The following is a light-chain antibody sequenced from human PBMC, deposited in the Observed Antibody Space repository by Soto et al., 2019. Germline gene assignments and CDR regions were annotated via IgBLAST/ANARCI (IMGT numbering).Light chain of an antibody. CDR1: QVITND. Sequence: DIQMTQSPSSLSASVGDRLTITCRASQVITNDLGWYQQKPGKAPKRLIYAASTLQSGVPSRFSGSGSGTEFTLTISSLHPEDVATYYCLQRSNWPPITFGQGTRLEIK. CDR3: LQRSNWPPIT. CDR2: AAS. V-gene: IGKV1-17*01. J-gene: IGKJ5*01.